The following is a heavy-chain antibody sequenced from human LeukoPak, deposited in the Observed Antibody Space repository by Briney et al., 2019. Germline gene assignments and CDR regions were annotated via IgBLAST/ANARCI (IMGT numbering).Heavy chain of an antibody. CDR3: ARDQSIMGPTTVDY. D-gene: IGHD1-26*01. Sequence: PGGSLRLSCAASGITFSTSWMHWVRQAPGKGLVWVSRISSDGSNTIYADSVRGRFTISRDNAKNTLYLQMNSLRAEDTAVYYCARDQSIMGPTTVDYWGQGTLVTASS. CDR1: GITFSTSW. V-gene: IGHV3-74*01. J-gene: IGHJ4*02. CDR2: ISSDGSNT.